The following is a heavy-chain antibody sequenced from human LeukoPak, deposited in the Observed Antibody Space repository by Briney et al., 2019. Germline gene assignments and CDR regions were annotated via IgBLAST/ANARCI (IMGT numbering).Heavy chain of an antibody. V-gene: IGHV3-30*02. J-gene: IGHJ4*02. Sequence: GGSLRLSCAASGFTFSSYGMHWVRQAPGKGLEWVAFIRYDGSNKYYADSVKGRFTISRDNSKNTLYLQMNSLRAEDTAVYYCAKDGHYDFWSGYTTTRYFDYWGQGTLVTVSS. D-gene: IGHD3-3*01. CDR1: GFTFSSYG. CDR3: AKDGHYDFWSGYTTTRYFDY. CDR2: IRYDGSNK.